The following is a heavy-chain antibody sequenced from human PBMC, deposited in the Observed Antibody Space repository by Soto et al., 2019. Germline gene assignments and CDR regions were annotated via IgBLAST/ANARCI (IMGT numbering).Heavy chain of an antibody. D-gene: IGHD6-13*01. CDR1: GFTFSSYS. CDR3: ARGSSSSWYDY. V-gene: IGHV3-21*01. Sequence: LSLTCAASGFTFSSYSMNWVRQAPGKGLEWVSSISSSSSYIYYADSVKGRFTISRDNAKNSLYLQMNSLRAEDTAVYYCARGSSSSWYDYWGQGTLVTVSS. J-gene: IGHJ4*02. CDR2: ISSSSSYI.